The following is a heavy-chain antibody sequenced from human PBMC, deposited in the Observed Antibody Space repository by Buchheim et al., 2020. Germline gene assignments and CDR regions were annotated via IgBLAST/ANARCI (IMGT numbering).Heavy chain of an antibody. Sequence: EVQLVESGGGLVQPGGSLRLSCAASGFTVSSNYMSWVRQAPGKGLEWVSVIYSGGSTYYADSVKGRFTISRDNSKNTLYLQMNSLRAEDTAVYYCARYACSSTSCYSHYYYGMDVWGQGTT. CDR2: IYSGGST. J-gene: IGHJ6*02. V-gene: IGHV3-66*01. D-gene: IGHD2-2*01. CDR1: GFTVSSNY. CDR3: ARYACSSTSCYSHYYYGMDV.